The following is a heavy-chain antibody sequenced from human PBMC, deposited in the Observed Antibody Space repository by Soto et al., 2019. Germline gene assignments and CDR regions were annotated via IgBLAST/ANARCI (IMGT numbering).Heavy chain of an antibody. D-gene: IGHD1-7*01. CDR1: GGSISSSNW. CDR2: IYHSGST. Sequence: QVQLQESGPGLVKPSGTLSLTCAVSGGSISSSNWWSWVRQPPGKGLEWIGEIYHSGSTNYNPSLKNPVSRSVDKSKNQFSLQLSSVTAADTAVYYCARVRSLELPDYYYGMDVWGQGTTVTVSS. J-gene: IGHJ6*02. CDR3: ARVRSLELPDYYYGMDV. V-gene: IGHV4-4*02.